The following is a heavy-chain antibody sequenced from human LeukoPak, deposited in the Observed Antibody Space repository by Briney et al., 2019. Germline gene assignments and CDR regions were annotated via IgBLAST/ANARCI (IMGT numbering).Heavy chain of an antibody. CDR3: ARDIWLAEFIYYYYGMDV. CDR2: IKQDGSEK. D-gene: IGHD3-10*01. J-gene: IGHJ6*02. Sequence: GGSLRLSCAASGFTFSSYWMSWVRQAPGKGLEWVANIKQDGSEKYYVDSVKGRFTISRDNAKNSLYLQMNSLRAEDTAVYYCARDIWLAEFIYYYYGMDVWGQGTTVTVSS. CDR1: GFTFSSYW. V-gene: IGHV3-7*01.